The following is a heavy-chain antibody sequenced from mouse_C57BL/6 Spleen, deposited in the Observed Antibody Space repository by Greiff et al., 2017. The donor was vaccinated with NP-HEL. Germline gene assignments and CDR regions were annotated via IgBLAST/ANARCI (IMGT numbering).Heavy chain of an antibody. CDR1: GFTFSDYG. J-gene: IGHJ1*03. CDR3: ARQITTVVYWYFDV. D-gene: IGHD1-1*01. V-gene: IGHV5-17*01. CDR2: ISSGSSTI. Sequence: DVKLVESGGGLVKPGGSLKLSCAASGFTFSDYGMHWVRQAPEKGLEWVAYISSGSSTIYYADTVKGRFTISRDNAKNTLFLQMTSLRSEDTAMYYCARQITTVVYWYFDVWGTGTTVTVSS.